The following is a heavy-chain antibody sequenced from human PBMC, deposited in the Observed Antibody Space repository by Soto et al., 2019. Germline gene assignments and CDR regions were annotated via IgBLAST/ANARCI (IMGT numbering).Heavy chain of an antibody. Sequence: QAQLVQSGAEVKEPGASVKVSCKASGYSFTTSGITWVRQAPGQGLEWMGWISTYNGNTNYAQKLQDRVTLTTHTSTSTAYMELRSLRSVATAVYYCPRRLYGDYDYWGQRTLVTVSS. CDR2: ISTYNGNT. D-gene: IGHD4-17*01. CDR1: GYSFTTSG. J-gene: IGHJ4*02. CDR3: PRRLYGDYDY. V-gene: IGHV1-18*01.